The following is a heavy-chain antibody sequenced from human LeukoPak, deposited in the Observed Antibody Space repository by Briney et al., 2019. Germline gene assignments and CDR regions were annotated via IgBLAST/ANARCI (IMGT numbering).Heavy chain of an antibody. CDR2: ISRCSSTI. J-gene: IGHJ4*02. V-gene: IGHV3-48*01. Sequence: GGPLTLFCAPAGLTFSSYNKICAPHSTGKAVVWASYISRCSSTIYIADGLEGRLTISRDNAKNSLYLQMNSLRAGDTSVYDCARVISSTSRVVDSWGQGTRVSVSS. CDR3: ARVISSTSRVVDS. CDR1: GLTFSSYN. D-gene: IGHD2-2*01.